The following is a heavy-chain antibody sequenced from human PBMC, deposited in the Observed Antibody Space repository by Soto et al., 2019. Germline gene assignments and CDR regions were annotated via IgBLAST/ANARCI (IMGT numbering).Heavy chain of an antibody. CDR3: AREGRRGPMVRGAIGEDYMDV. V-gene: IGHV3-33*01. J-gene: IGHJ6*03. CDR1: GFTFSSYG. Sequence: GGSLRLSCAASGFTFSSYGMHWVRQAPGKGLEWVAVIWYDGSNKYYADSVKGRFTISRDNSKNTLYLQMNSLRAEDTAVYYCAREGRRGPMVRGAIGEDYMDVWGKGTTVTVSS. D-gene: IGHD3-10*01. CDR2: IWYDGSNK.